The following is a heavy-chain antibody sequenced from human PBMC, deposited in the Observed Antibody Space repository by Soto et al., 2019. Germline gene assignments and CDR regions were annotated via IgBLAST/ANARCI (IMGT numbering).Heavy chain of an antibody. J-gene: IGHJ4*02. CDR1: GSTFSSYA. CDR2: ISINGGST. Sequence: PGGSLRLSCSASGSTFSSYAMHWVRQAPGKGLEYVSSISINGGSTHYADSVKGRFTISRDNSRNTQYLQMSSLRADDTAVYYCVKGEFYYDSSAYYPFDSWGQGTLVTVSS. D-gene: IGHD3-22*01. V-gene: IGHV3-64D*06. CDR3: VKGEFYYDSSAYYPFDS.